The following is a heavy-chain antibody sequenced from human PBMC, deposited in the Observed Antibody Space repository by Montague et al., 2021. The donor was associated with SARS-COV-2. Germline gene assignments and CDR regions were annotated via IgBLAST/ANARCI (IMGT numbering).Heavy chain of an antibody. J-gene: IGHJ5*02. CDR3: ARHLTSVIVLVVYTIRGWLDA. V-gene: IGHV4-39*01. Sequence: SETLSLTCTVSGGSISSSSYYWGWIRQPPGKGLEWIGSIYYSGSTWYNPSLKSRVTISVDTSKNQFSLKLSSVTAADTAVYYCARHLTSVIVLVVYTIRGWLDAWGQGTLVTVSS. CDR1: GGSISSSSYY. CDR2: IYYSGST. D-gene: IGHD2-8*01.